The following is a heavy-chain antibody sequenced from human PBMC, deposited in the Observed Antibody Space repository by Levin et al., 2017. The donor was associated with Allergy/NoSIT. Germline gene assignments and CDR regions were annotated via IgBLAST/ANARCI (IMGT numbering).Heavy chain of an antibody. Sequence: QRGESLKISCSVSGFTFSDCAMSWVRRAPGKGLEWVSFISGGGDNTYYADSVEGRFTISRHNSKNTLNLQMNSLRAEDTAVYYCAKGVVPASMGGIDSWGRGTLVTVSS. V-gene: IGHV3-23*01. J-gene: IGHJ4*02. CDR3: AKGVVPASMGGIDS. CDR2: ISGGGDNT. D-gene: IGHD2-15*01. CDR1: GFTFSDCA.